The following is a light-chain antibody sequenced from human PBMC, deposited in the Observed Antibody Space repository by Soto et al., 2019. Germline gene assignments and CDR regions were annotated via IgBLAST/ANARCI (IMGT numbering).Light chain of an antibody. Sequence: DIQMTQSPSSLYASVGARVTITCRASQRISSYLNWYEQKPGKAPKLLIYAASSLQSGVPSRFSGSGSGTDFTLTISSLQPEDVATYYCQQRYSTPITFGQGTRLEIK. J-gene: IGKJ5*01. CDR2: AAS. V-gene: IGKV1-39*01. CDR3: QQRYSTPIT. CDR1: QRISSY.